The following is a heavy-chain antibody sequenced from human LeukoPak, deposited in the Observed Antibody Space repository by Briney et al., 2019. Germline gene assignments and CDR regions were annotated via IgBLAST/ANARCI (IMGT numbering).Heavy chain of an antibody. J-gene: IGHJ4*02. Sequence: ASVKVSCKASGYTFTGYYMHWVRQAPGQGLEWMGWINPNSGGTNYAQKFQGRVTMTRDTSIGTAYMELSRLRSDDTAVYYCARDPTVTTLDFDYWGQGTLVTVSS. V-gene: IGHV1-2*02. CDR2: INPNSGGT. CDR1: GYTFTGYY. CDR3: ARDPTVTTLDFDY. D-gene: IGHD4-17*01.